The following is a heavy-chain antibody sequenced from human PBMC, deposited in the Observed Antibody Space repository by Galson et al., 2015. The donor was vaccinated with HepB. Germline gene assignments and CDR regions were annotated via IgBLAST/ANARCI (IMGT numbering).Heavy chain of an antibody. CDR3: AKDLWQLVGLSDY. Sequence: SLRLSCAASGFTFSSYAMSWVRQAPGKGLEWVSAISGSGGSTYYADSVKGRFTISRDNSKNTLYLQMNSLRAEDTAVYYCAKDLWQLVGLSDYWGQGTLVTVSS. CDR2: ISGSGGST. J-gene: IGHJ4*02. V-gene: IGHV3-23*01. CDR1: GFTFSSYA. D-gene: IGHD6-6*01.